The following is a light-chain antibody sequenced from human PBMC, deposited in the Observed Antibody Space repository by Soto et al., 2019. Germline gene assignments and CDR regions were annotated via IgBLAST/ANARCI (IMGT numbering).Light chain of an antibody. CDR1: HSVLYSSNKWKY. J-gene: IGKJ4*01. Sequence: IVLTQSPDSLTVSLGDRATVNRRSSHSVLYSSNKWKYLAWYQKKPGQPPKLIIYWASTRASGVPDRFSGSGSETDFTLTINSLQAEDLAVYYCQQYYSLPLTFGGGTQVDIK. V-gene: IGKV4-1*01. CDR2: WAS. CDR3: QQYYSLPLT.